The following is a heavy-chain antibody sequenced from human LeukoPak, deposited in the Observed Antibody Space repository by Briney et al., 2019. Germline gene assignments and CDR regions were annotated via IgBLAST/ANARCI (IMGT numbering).Heavy chain of an antibody. Sequence: GGPLTLSCAASEFTFNIYCMSWVRQAPGKGLEWVATIKQVGNEKHYVDSVDGRFSISRDYCYNSLYLQMARLRAEDTAVYYCASGCGRASCPYYFDYWGQGALVTVSS. J-gene: IGHJ4*02. CDR2: IKQVGNEK. V-gene: IGHV3-7*01. D-gene: IGHD2-2*01. CDR3: ASGCGRASCPYYFDY. CDR1: EFTFNIYC.